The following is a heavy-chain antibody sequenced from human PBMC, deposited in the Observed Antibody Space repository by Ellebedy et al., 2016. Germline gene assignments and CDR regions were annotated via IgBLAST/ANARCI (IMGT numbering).Heavy chain of an antibody. D-gene: IGHD3-10*01. CDR2: ISVYTGNT. V-gene: IGHV1-18*01. Sequence: ASVKVSCXASGYNFISYGFSWVRQAPGQGLEWLGWISVYTGNTKYARSLQDRVTLTADTSTSTAYMELRSLRDEDTAVYYCARNPESVAMVRGVIYYFDYWGQGTLVTVSS. CDR1: GYNFISYG. CDR3: ARNPESVAMVRGVIYYFDY. J-gene: IGHJ4*02.